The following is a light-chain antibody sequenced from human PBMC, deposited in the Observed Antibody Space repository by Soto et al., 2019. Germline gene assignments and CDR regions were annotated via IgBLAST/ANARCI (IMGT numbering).Light chain of an antibody. Sequence: EIVFTQSPGTLSLSRGERATLCCRASQSVSNNYLAWYQQKPGQAPRILIYGASTRATGIPARFSGSGSGTEFNLTITSLQSEDFAVYGCQQYNNWPFTFGPGTRLDIK. CDR1: QSVSNN. V-gene: IGKV3-15*01. CDR2: GAS. CDR3: QQYNNWPFT. J-gene: IGKJ5*01.